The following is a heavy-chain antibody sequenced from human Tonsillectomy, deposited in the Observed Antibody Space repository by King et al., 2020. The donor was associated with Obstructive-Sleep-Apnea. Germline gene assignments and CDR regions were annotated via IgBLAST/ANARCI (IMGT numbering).Heavy chain of an antibody. J-gene: IGHJ4*02. CDR1: GGSVSSGSYY. CDR3: AREVASYYFDY. V-gene: IGHV4-61*01. D-gene: IGHD2-21*01. CDR2: IYYSGST. Sequence: QLQESGPGLVKPSETLSLTCTVSGGSVSSGSYYWSWIRQPPGKGLEWIGYIYYSGSTNYNPSLKRRVTLSVETSKNQFSLKLSSVTAADTAVYYCAREVASYYFDYWGQGTLVTVSS.